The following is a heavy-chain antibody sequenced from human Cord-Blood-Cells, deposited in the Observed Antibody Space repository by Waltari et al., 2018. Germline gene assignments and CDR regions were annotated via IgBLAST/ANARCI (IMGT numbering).Heavy chain of an antibody. CDR1: GFPFSSYA. V-gene: IGHV3-23*01. J-gene: IGHJ4*02. CDR2: ISGSGGST. CDR3: AKAPDDYGGNYFDY. D-gene: IGHD4-17*01. Sequence: EVQLLESGGGLVQPGGSLRLSCAASGFPFSSYAMSWVRQGPGKGREWVSAISGSGGSTYYAASVKGRFTISRDNSKNTLYLQMNSLRAEDTAVYYCAKAPDDYGGNYFDYWGQGTLVTVSS.